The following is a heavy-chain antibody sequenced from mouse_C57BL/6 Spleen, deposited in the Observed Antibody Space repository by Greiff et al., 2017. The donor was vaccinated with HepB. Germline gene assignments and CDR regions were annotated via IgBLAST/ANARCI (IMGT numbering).Heavy chain of an antibody. D-gene: IGHD2-3*01. V-gene: IGHV1-61*01. J-gene: IGHJ4*01. CDR2: IYPSDSET. Sequence: QVQLQQPGAELVRPGSSVKLSCKASGYTFTSYWMDWVKQRPGQGLEWIGNIYPSDSETHYNQKFKDKATLTVAKSSSTAYMQLSSLTSEDSAVYYCARGGVDGYAMDYWGQGTSVTVSA. CDR1: GYTFTSYW. CDR3: ARGGVDGYAMDY.